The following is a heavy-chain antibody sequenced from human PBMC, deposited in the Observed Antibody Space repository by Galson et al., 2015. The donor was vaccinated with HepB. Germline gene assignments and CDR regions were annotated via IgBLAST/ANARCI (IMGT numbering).Heavy chain of an antibody. V-gene: IGHV3-64D*06. D-gene: IGHD3-3*01. CDR2: ISSNGDST. J-gene: IGHJ6*02. CDR1: GFPVNNYG. Sequence: SLRLSCAASGFPVNNYGIHWVRQAPGKGLESVSVISSNGDSTYYADSVKGRFTLSRDNSKNTLYLQMSSLRTEDTAVYYCARLHTGDTVYGVVIIPLGMDVRGQGTTVTVSS. CDR3: ARLHTGDTVYGVVIIPLGMDV.